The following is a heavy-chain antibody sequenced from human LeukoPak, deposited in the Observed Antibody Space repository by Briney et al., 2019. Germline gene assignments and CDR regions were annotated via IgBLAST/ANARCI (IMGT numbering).Heavy chain of an antibody. CDR1: GGSVNSFY. V-gene: IGHV4-4*07. CDR3: ARVSVSGIYDY. CDR2: IYSSGST. J-gene: IGHJ4*02. Sequence: SETLSLTCTVSGGSVNSFYWTWIRQPGGKGLEWIGRIYSSGSTNYNPSLKNRVTMSVDTSKNQFSLKLTSVTAADTAVYYCARVSVSGIYDYWGQGTLVTVSS. D-gene: IGHD1-26*01.